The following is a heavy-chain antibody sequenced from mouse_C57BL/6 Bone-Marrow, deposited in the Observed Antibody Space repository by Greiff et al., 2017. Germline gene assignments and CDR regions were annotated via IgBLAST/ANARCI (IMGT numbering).Heavy chain of an antibody. V-gene: IGHV1-61*01. Sequence: QVQLQQPGAELVRPGSSVKLSCKASGYTFTSYWMDWVKQRPGQGLEWIGNIYPSDSETHYNQKFKDKATLTVAKSSSTAYMQLSSLTSEDSAVYYCARETTLVHCDYWGQGTTLTVSS. J-gene: IGHJ2*01. CDR1: GYTFTSYW. CDR3: ARETTLVHCDY. CDR2: IYPSDSET. D-gene: IGHD1-1*01.